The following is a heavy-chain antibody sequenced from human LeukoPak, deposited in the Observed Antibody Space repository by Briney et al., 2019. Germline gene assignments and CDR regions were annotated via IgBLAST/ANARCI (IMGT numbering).Heavy chain of an antibody. CDR2: IYYSGST. J-gene: IGHJ5*02. CDR3: ASSPFRDIVVVPAATNWFDP. D-gene: IGHD2-2*01. CDR1: GGSISSYY. V-gene: IGHV4-59*12. Sequence: SETLSLTCTVSGGSISSYYWSWIRQPPGKGLEWIGYIYYSGSTNYNPSLKSRVTISVDTSKNQFSLKLSSVTAADTAVYYCASSPFRDIVVVPAATNWFDPWGQGTLVTVSS.